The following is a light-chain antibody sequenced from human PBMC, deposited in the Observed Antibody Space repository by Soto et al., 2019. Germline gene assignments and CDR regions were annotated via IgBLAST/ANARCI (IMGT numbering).Light chain of an antibody. CDR3: QKCTNVPT. Sequence: DIQMTQSPSSLSPSVGDRVTIPCRASQGISNYLAWYQQIPGKVPKLLISAASTLQSGVPSRFSGSGSGTDFTLTISSLQPEDVATYYCQKCTNVPTFGGGTKVEIK. CDR2: AAS. CDR1: QGISNY. J-gene: IGKJ4*01. V-gene: IGKV1-27*01.